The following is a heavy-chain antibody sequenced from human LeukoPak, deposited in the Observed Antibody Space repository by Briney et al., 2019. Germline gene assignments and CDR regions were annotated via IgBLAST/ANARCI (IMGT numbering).Heavy chain of an antibody. CDR3: ARDWAGTTVTTFSDY. CDR1: GYTFTSYG. V-gene: IGHV1-18*01. J-gene: IGHJ4*02. D-gene: IGHD4-17*01. CDR2: ISAYNGKT. Sequence: ASVKVSCKASGYTFTSYGISWVRQAPGQGFEWMGWISAYNGKTNYAQKLQGRITMTTDPSTSTAYMELTSLRSDDTAVYYCARDWAGTTVTTFSDYWGQGTLVTVSS.